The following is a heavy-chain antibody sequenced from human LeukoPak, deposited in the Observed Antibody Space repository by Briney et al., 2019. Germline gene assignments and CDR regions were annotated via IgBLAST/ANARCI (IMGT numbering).Heavy chain of an antibody. CDR3: ARDNTRAYYFDY. CDR1: GRTFSSYA. J-gene: IGHJ4*02. V-gene: IGHV1-69*04. CDR2: IIPILGIA. Sequence: ASVKVSCKASGRTFSSYAISWVRQAPGQGLEWMGRIIPILGIANYGQKFQCRVTITADKSTSTGYMELSSLRSEDTAVYYCARDNTRAYYFDYWGQGTLVTVSS. D-gene: IGHD2-2*02.